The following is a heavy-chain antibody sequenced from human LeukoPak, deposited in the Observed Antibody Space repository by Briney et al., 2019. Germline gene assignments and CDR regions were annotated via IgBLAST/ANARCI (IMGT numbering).Heavy chain of an antibody. CDR1: GGTFSSYA. CDR2: IIPIFGTA. D-gene: IGHD4-17*01. J-gene: IGHJ2*01. Sequence: SVKVSCKASGGTFSSYAISWVRQAPGQGLELMGGIIPIFGTANYAQKFQGRVTITTDESTSTAYMELSSLRSEDTAVYYCASGETTVTTSTDWYFDLWGRGTLVTVSS. V-gene: IGHV1-69*05. CDR3: ASGETTVTTSTDWYFDL.